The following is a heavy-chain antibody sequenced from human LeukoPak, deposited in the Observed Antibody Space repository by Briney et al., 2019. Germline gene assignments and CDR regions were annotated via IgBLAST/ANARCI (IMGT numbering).Heavy chain of an antibody. V-gene: IGHV4-31*03. CDR1: GGSISSGGYY. CDR3: ARDFYYYGMDV. CDR2: IYYGGST. Sequence: SETLSLTCTVSGGSISSGGYYWSWIRQHPGKGLEWIGYIYYGGSTYYNPSPKSRVTISVDTSKNQFSLKLSSVTAADTAVYYCARDFYYYGMDVWGQGTTVTVSS. J-gene: IGHJ6*02.